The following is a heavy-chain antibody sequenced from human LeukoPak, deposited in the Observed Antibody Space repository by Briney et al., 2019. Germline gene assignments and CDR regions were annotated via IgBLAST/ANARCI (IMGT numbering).Heavy chain of an antibody. CDR3: ARDRYYASGSYNWFDP. D-gene: IGHD3-10*01. J-gene: IGHJ5*02. CDR1: GFTFSDYS. Sequence: GGSLRLSCAASGFTFSDYSMSWIRQAPGKGLEWVSYISTSSSYTNYADPVKGRFTISRDNAKNSLYLQMNSLRAEDTAVYYCARDRYYASGSYNWFDPWGQGTLVTDSS. V-gene: IGHV3-11*05. CDR2: ISTSSSYT.